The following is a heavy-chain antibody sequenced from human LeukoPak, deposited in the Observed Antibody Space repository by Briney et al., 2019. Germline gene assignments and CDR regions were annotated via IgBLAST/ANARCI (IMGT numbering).Heavy chain of an antibody. Sequence: GGSLRLSCAASGFTFSRYWMHWVRQAPGEGLVWVSRIDEQGSTTDYADSVEGRFTIYRDNAKNTLYLQMNSLRVEDTAVYYCARAQVGAPTDLWGQGTLVTVSS. CDR1: GFTFSRYW. J-gene: IGHJ5*02. V-gene: IGHV3-74*01. CDR2: IDEQGSTT. CDR3: ARAQVGAPTDL. D-gene: IGHD1-26*01.